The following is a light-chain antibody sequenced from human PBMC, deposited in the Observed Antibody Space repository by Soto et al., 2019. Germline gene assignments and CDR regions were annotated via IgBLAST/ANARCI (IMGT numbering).Light chain of an antibody. CDR1: QSVTTY. CDR2: DAS. Sequence: EIVLTQSPAPLSLSPGERATRSCGACQSVTTYVAWYQQKPGQAPRLLMYDASNRATGIPARFSCSGSGTDFTFTISSVEPEDFAGYYCHQRSNWWTFGQGTKVDIK. CDR3: HQRSNWWT. J-gene: IGKJ1*01. V-gene: IGKV3-11*01.